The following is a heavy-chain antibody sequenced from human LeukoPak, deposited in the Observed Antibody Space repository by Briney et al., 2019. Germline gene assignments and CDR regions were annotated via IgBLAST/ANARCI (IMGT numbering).Heavy chain of an antibody. D-gene: IGHD2-15*01. Sequence: TGGSLRLSCTTPGFSFSNYDIHWVRQAPAKGLEWVAVISCDGTNKYYADSVKGRFTISRDNSKNTLYLQMNRLRDEDTAVYYCAKERCSGGSCYSAGEYFDYWGQGTLVTVSS. CDR1: GFSFSNYD. CDR2: ISCDGTNK. V-gene: IGHV3-30*18. CDR3: AKERCSGGSCYSAGEYFDY. J-gene: IGHJ4*02.